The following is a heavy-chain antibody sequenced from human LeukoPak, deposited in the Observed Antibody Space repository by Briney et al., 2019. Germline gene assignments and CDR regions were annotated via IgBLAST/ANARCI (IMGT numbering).Heavy chain of an antibody. CDR3: ARDHYDSSGSDY. CDR1: GFTFSSYA. J-gene: IGHJ4*02. D-gene: IGHD3-22*01. CDR2: ISYDGSNK. V-gene: IGHV3-30-3*01. Sequence: GGSLRLSCAASGFTFSSYAMHWVRQAPGKGLEWVAVISYDGSNKYYADSVKGRFTISRGNSKNTLYLQMNSLRAEDTAVYYCARDHYDSSGSDYWGQGTLVTVSS.